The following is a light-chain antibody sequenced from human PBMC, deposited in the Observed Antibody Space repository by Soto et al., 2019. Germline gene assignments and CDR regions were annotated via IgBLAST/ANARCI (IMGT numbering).Light chain of an antibody. CDR1: QSARIS. J-gene: IGKJ5*01. V-gene: IGKV3-11*01. CDR2: DVS. Sequence: EIVMTQSPATLSVSPGERATLSCRASQSARISLGWYQQKPGQAPRLLIYDVSTRATGIPARFSGSGSGTDFTLTISSLETEELAIYYCLQRSNWPITVGQGTRREIK. CDR3: LQRSNWPIT.